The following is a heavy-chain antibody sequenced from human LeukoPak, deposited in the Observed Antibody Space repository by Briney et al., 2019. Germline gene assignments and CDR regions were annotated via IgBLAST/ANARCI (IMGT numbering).Heavy chain of an antibody. Sequence: PGESLKISCKGSGYRFTSYWIGWVRQMPGKGLEWMGIIYPGDSDTRYNPSFQDQVTISADKSISTAYLQWSSLKASDTAMYYCATYRQVLLPFESWGQGTLVTVSS. CDR1: GYRFTSYW. CDR3: ATYRQVLLPFES. D-gene: IGHD2-8*02. V-gene: IGHV5-51*01. J-gene: IGHJ4*02. CDR2: IYPGDSDT.